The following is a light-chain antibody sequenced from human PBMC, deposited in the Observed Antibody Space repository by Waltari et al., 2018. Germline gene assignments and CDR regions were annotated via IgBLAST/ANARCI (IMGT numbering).Light chain of an antibody. CDR1: LSHIGSNL. Sequence: QSVLTQPTSASGTPGQRATLSSSGTLSHIGSNLVYLYQQLPGTAPKLLIYRNNQRPSGVPDRFSGSKSSTSASLAISGLRSEDEADYYCAAWDDSLSGGVFGGGTKLTVL. CDR3: AAWDDSLSGGV. V-gene: IGLV1-47*01. CDR2: RNN. J-gene: IGLJ3*02.